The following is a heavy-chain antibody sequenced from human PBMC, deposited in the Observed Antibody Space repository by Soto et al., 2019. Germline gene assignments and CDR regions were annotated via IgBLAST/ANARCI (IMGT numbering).Heavy chain of an antibody. Sequence: QEQLVQSGAEVKKPGSSVKVSCKTSGVSFNNNGIGWVRQAPGHGLEWMGGVSPPFRTSNYARKFQGRISITADASTGTVNMELSSLTSEDTAQYYCARVLYYGSGSYSPYGMDVWGQGTTVTVSS. CDR1: GVSFNNNG. V-gene: IGHV1-69*01. D-gene: IGHD3-10*01. CDR2: VSPPFRTS. CDR3: ARVLYYGSGSYSPYGMDV. J-gene: IGHJ6*02.